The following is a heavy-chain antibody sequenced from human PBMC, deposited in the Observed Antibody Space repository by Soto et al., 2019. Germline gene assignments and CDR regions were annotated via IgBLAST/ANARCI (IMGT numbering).Heavy chain of an antibody. J-gene: IGHJ4*02. V-gene: IGHV1-45*02. CDR2: MRPLIGDT. CDR3: AGEGSYETLSGNSHIFD. D-gene: IGHD3-9*01. Sequence: QSGAEAPGQAFEWMGRMRPLIGDTNNAQKVHDRLTLTRDRPKTTAYMELRSLTSDDTAIYYCAGEGSYETLSGNSHIFDWGQGTLVSVSS.